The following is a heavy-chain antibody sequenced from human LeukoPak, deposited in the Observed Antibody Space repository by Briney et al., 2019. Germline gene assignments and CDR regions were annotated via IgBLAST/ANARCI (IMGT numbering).Heavy chain of an antibody. CDR3: ASVYIGY. Sequence: SETLSLTCAVSGYSISSGYYWGWIRQPPGKGLEWIGSIYHSGSTNYNPSLKSRVTISVDTSKNQFSLKLSSVTAADTAVYYCASVYIGYWGQGTLVTVSS. CDR2: IYHSGST. CDR1: GYSISSGYY. D-gene: IGHD1-14*01. V-gene: IGHV4-38-2*01. J-gene: IGHJ4*02.